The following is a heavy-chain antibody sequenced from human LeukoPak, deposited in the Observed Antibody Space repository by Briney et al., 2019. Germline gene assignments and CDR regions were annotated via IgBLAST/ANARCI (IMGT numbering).Heavy chain of an antibody. CDR1: GGSLSNYY. D-gene: IGHD2-2*01. CDR2: INHRGRST. J-gene: IGHJ3*02. CDR3: ARPVYCSSTTCAGPFQI. Sequence: SETPSLTCAVYGGSLSNYYWSWIRQPPGKGLEWVGQINHRGRSTSYNLSLKGRVTISVDSSKNQFSLKVNSVTAADTAMYYCARPVYCSSTTCAGPFQIWGQGTMVTVSP. V-gene: IGHV4-34*01.